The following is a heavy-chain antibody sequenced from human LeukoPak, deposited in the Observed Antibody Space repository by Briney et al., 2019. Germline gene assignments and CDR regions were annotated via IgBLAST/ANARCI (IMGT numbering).Heavy chain of an antibody. D-gene: IGHD2-21*02. Sequence: SETLSLTCAVYGGSFSPYYWSWISQPPATGLEWIGEINHSGSTNYNPSLKSRVTISVDTSKNQFSLRLSSVTAADTAVYYCARGGFYCGGDCYVDYWGQGTLVTVSS. V-gene: IGHV4-34*01. J-gene: IGHJ4*02. CDR2: INHSGST. CDR3: ARGGFYCGGDCYVDY. CDR1: GGSFSPYY.